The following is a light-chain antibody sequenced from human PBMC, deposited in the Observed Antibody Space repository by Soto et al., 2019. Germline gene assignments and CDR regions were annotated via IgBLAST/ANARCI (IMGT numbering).Light chain of an antibody. Sequence: QSALTQPRSVSGSPGQSVTISCTGTSSDVGGYNYVSWYQHHPGRAPKLMIYDVFNRPSGVPDRFSGSKSGNTASLTISGLQAADEADYYCCFYGDTLAVFGGGTKLTVL. CDR3: CFYGDTLAV. CDR2: DVF. CDR1: SSDVGGYNY. V-gene: IGLV2-11*01. J-gene: IGLJ3*02.